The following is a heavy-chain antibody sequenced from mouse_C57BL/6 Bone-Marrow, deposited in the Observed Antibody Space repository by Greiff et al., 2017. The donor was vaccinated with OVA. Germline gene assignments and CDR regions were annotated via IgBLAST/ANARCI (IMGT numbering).Heavy chain of an antibody. D-gene: IGHD1-1*01. Sequence: VQLKESGGGLVKPGGSLKLSCAASGFTFSDYGMHWVRQAPEKGLEWVAYISSGSSTIYYADTVKGRFTISRDNAKNTLFLQMTSLRSEDTAMYYCANGSSFFAYWGQGTLVTVSA. CDR1: GFTFSDYG. V-gene: IGHV5-17*01. CDR3: ANGSSFFAY. CDR2: ISSGSSTI. J-gene: IGHJ3*01.